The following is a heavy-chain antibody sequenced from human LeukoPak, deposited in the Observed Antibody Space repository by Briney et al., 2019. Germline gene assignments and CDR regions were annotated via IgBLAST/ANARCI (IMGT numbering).Heavy chain of an antibody. Sequence: GGSLRLSCAASGFTFSSYTMHWVRQAPGKGLEGVAVISYDGSNKYYADSVTGRFTISRDNSKNTLYLQMISLRADDTAVYYCARDVVPYYYYYMDVWGKGTTVTVSS. V-gene: IGHV3-30*04. J-gene: IGHJ6*03. D-gene: IGHD2-21*01. CDR2: ISYDGSNK. CDR3: ARDVVPYYYYYMDV. CDR1: GFTFSSYT.